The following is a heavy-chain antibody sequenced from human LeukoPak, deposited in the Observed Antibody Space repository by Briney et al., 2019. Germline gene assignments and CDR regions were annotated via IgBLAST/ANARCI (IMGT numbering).Heavy chain of an antibody. V-gene: IGHV1-8*01. CDR1: GYTFTSYD. D-gene: IGHD6-13*01. CDR2: MNPNSGNT. Sequence: ASVKVSCKAPGYTFTSYDINWVRQATGQGLEWMGWMNPNSGNTGYAQKFQGRVTMTRNTSISTAYMELSSLRSEDTAVYYCARGCFSSSWSPSGRRRYYGMDVWGQGTTVTVSS. CDR3: ARGCFSSSWSPSGRRRYYGMDV. J-gene: IGHJ6*02.